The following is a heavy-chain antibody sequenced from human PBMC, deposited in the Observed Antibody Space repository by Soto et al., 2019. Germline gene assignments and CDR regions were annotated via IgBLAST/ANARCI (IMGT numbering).Heavy chain of an antibody. V-gene: IGHV3-11*01. J-gene: IGHJ5*02. CDR2: ISNSGTTK. Sequence: PGGSLRLSCAASGFTISDYYMSWIRQAPGMGLEWVSYISNSGTTKYYADSVKGRFTISRDNAKNSLYLQMNSLGAGDTAVYFCARGVAVPGASWFDPRGQGTLVTVSS. CDR3: ARGVAVPGASWFDP. D-gene: IGHD2-2*01. CDR1: GFTISDYY.